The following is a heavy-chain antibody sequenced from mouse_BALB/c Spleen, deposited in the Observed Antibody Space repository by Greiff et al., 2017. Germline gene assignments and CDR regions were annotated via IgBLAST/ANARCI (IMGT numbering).Heavy chain of an antibody. Sequence: EVMLVESGGGLVQPGGSRKLSCAASGFTFSSFGMHWVRQAPEKGLEWVAYISSGSSTIYYADTVKGRFTISRDNPKNTLFLQMTSLRSEDTAMYYCARSPYYDYDGLDYWGQGTTLTVSS. CDR3: ARSPYYDYDGLDY. CDR1: GFTFSSFG. V-gene: IGHV5-17*02. J-gene: IGHJ2*01. CDR2: ISSGSSTI. D-gene: IGHD2-4*01.